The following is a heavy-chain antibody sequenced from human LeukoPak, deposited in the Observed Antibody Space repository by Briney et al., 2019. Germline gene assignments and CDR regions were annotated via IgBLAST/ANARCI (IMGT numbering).Heavy chain of an antibody. CDR1: GFTFDDYA. J-gene: IGHJ5*02. V-gene: IGHV3-9*03. Sequence: GRSLRLSCAASGFTFDDYAVHWVRQPPGKGLEWVSGIRWNSGSIGYADSVEGRFTISRENAKNSMYMQMNSLRAEDMALYYCAKEVCSGGSCYFWFDPWGQGTLVTVSS. D-gene: IGHD2-15*01. CDR3: AKEVCSGGSCYFWFDP. CDR2: IRWNSGSI.